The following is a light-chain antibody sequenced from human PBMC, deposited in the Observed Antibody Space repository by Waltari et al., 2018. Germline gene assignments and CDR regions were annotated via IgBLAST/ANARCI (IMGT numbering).Light chain of an antibody. CDR1: SSDIGRYDI. V-gene: IGLV2-23*02. CDR2: DVS. Sequence: QSALTQPAAVSGSPGQSVTISCTGASSDIGRYDIVSWYQQHPGNALKLVISDVSKRPSGVSDRFSGSKSGDTAYLTISGLQFEDEADYYCCSYAGNYVWVFGGGTRLTVL. J-gene: IGLJ3*02. CDR3: CSYAGNYVWV.